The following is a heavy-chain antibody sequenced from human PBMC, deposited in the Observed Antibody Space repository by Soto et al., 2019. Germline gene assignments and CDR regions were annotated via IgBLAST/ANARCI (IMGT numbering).Heavy chain of an antibody. V-gene: IGHV1-69*13. CDR1: GGTFSSYA. J-gene: IGHJ4*02. D-gene: IGHD1-20*01. CDR2: IIPIFGTA. CDR3: ARECSPGIPAPNYFDY. Sequence: ASVKVSCKASGGTFSSYAISWVRQAPGQGLEWMGGIIPIFGTANYAQKFQGRVTITADEYTSTAYMELSSLRSEDTAVYYCARECSPGIPAPNYFDYWGQGTMVTVSS.